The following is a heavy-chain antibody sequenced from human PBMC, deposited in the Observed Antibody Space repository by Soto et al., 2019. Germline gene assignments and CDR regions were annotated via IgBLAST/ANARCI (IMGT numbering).Heavy chain of an antibody. V-gene: IGHV3-30*18. J-gene: IGHJ4*02. Sequence: QVQLVESGGGVVQPGRSLRLSCAASGFTFSNYGMHWVRQAPGKGLEWVAVISYDGSKNYYVQSVKGRFTISRDNSKNTLYLQMNNLRPEDTAVYYCAKDRVESGLGEVDYWGQGNLVTVSS. CDR2: ISYDGSKN. CDR3: AKDRVESGLGEVDY. D-gene: IGHD3-16*01. CDR1: GFTFSNYG.